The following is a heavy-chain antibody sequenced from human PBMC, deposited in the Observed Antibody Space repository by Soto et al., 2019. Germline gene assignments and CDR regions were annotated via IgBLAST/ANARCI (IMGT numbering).Heavy chain of an antibody. CDR3: ARLDNVMVKTFDY. D-gene: IGHD5-18*01. Sequence: QLQLHESGPGLVKPSETLSLTCTVSGGSISSSSIYWGWIRQPPGKGLEWIATVYYSGTTFYSPSLKSRAAMSVDTSHNQFSLKLSSVTAADTAVYYCARLDNVMVKTFDYWGQGSLVTVSS. CDR1: GGSISSSSIY. V-gene: IGHV4-39*01. CDR2: VYYSGTT. J-gene: IGHJ4*02.